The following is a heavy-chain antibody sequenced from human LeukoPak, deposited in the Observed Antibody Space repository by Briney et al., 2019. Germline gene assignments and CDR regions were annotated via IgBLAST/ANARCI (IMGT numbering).Heavy chain of an antibody. CDR1: GGSISSYY. CDR3: ARTIVATAPGGMDV. CDR2: IYYSGST. D-gene: IGHD5-12*01. V-gene: IGHV4-59*01. J-gene: IGHJ6*02. Sequence: PSETLSLTCTVSGGSISSYYWSWIRQPPGKGLEWIGYIYYSGSTNYNPSLKSRVTISVDTSKNQFSLKLSSVTAADTAVYYCARTIVATAPGGMDVWGQGTTVTVSS.